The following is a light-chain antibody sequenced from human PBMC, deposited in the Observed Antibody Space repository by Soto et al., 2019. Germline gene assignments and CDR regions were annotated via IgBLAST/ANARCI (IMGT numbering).Light chain of an antibody. V-gene: IGLV4-69*01. J-gene: IGLJ2*01. CDR1: SGHSNYA. CDR2: LNSDGSH. CDR3: LTLDTGIVV. Sequence: QSVLTQSPPASASLGASVKLTCTLSSGHSNYAIAWHQLQPEKGPRYLMTLNSDGSHTKGDGIPDRFSGSSSGAERYLTISSLQHEEEAEYYCLTLDTGIVVFGGGTKVTVL.